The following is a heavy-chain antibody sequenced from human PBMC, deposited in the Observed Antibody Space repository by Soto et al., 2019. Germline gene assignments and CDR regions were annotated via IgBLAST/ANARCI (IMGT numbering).Heavy chain of an antibody. J-gene: IGHJ4*02. Sequence: GGSLRLSCAASGFTFSSYWMHWVRQAPGKGLVWVSRINSDGSSTSYADSVKGRFTISRDISKNTLYLQMNSLRDEDTAVYYCSSGLGPTNYYDILTGPQGILDSWGQGTLVTVSS. V-gene: IGHV3-74*01. CDR1: GFTFSSYW. D-gene: IGHD3-9*01. CDR3: SSGLGPTNYYDILTGPQGILDS. CDR2: INSDGSST.